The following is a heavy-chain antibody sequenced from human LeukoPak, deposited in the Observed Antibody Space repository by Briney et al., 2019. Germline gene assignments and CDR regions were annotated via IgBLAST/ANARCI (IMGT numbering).Heavy chain of an antibody. CDR2: IRSKANSYAT. CDR3: TTYQTSDGTMIEDYFDY. D-gene: IGHD3-22*01. CDR1: GFTFSGSA. Sequence: GGSLRLSCAASGFTFSGSAMHWVRQASGKGLEWVGRIRSKANSYATAYAASVKGRFTISRDDSKNTAYLQMNSLKTEDTAVYYCTTYQTSDGTMIEDYFDYWGQGTLVTVSS. V-gene: IGHV3-73*01. J-gene: IGHJ4*02.